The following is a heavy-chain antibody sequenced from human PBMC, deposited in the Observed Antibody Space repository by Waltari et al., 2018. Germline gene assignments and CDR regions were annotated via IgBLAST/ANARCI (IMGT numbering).Heavy chain of an antibody. CDR1: GYTFTDYY. J-gene: IGHJ4*02. CDR2: INPYSGGT. V-gene: IGHV1-2*02. Sequence: QVQLVQSGAEVKKPGASVKVSCKASGYTFTDYYMHWVRQAPGQGLEWMGDINPYSGGTNYAKKLQGRVTVTRDTSISTAYMELSRLSSDDTAVYYCARGLHEHYYDSSAYYDYWGQGTLVTVSS. D-gene: IGHD3-22*01. CDR3: ARGLHEHYYDSSAYYDY.